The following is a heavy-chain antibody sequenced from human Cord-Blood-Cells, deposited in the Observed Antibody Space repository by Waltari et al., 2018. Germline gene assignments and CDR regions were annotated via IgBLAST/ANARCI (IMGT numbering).Heavy chain of an antibody. CDR2: CGPEDGYT. J-gene: IGHJ5*02. CDR3: ATLYRDYDP. CDR1: GYTLTELS. V-gene: IGHV1-24*01. D-gene: IGHD4-17*01. Sequence: QVQLVQSGAEVKKPGASVKVSCKVSGYTLTELSMHWVRQAPGKGLEWMGGCGPEDGYTIYAHKFRGGVTMAEHTSTDTAYMELSSLRSEDTAVYYCATLYRDYDPWGQGPLVTVSS.